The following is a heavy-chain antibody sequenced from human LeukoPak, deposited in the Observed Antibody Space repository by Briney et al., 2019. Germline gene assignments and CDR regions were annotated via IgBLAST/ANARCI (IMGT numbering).Heavy chain of an antibody. D-gene: IGHD3-22*01. CDR3: ARSPDYYDSSGSNYWYFDL. V-gene: IGHV1-46*01. Sequence: GASVKVSCKASGYTFTSCYMHWVRQAPGQGLEWMGIINPSGGSTSYAQKFQGRVTMTRDTSTSTVYMELSSLRSEDTAVYYCARSPDYYDSSGSNYWYFDLWVRGTLVTVSS. J-gene: IGHJ2*01. CDR1: GYTFTSCY. CDR2: INPSGGST.